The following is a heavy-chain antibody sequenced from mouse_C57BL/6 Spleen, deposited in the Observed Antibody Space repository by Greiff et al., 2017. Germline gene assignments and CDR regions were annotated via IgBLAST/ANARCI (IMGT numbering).Heavy chain of an antibody. J-gene: IGHJ4*01. CDR2: ISYSGST. V-gene: IGHV3-8*01. Sequence: EVQGVESGPGLAKPSQTLSLTCSVTGYSITSDYWNWIRKFPGNKLEYMGYISYSGSTYYNPSLKSRISITRDTSKNQYYLQLNSLTTEDTATYYCARWDSNFLYAIDYWGQGTSVTVSS. D-gene: IGHD2-5*01. CDR3: ARWDSNFLYAIDY. CDR1: GYSITSDY.